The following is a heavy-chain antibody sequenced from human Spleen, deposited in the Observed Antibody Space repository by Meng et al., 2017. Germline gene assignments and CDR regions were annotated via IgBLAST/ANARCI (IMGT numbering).Heavy chain of an antibody. CDR3: AHRAVAGSFEYFQH. D-gene: IGHD6-19*01. J-gene: IGHJ1*01. V-gene: IGHV2-5*02. Sequence: QITLKASGPTLVKPTQTLTLTCTFSGFSLRTSGVGVGWIRQPPGKALEWLALIYWDDDKRYSPSLKSRLTITKDNSKNQVVLTMTNMDSVDTATYYCAHRAVAGSFEYFQHWGQGTLVTVSS. CDR1: GFSLRTSGVG. CDR2: IYWDDDK.